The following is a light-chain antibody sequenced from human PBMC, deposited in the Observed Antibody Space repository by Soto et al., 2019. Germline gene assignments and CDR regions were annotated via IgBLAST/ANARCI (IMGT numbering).Light chain of an antibody. V-gene: IGLV2-14*01. J-gene: IGLJ1*01. CDR1: SSDVGGYDY. CDR3: SSLTSGSTRV. Sequence: QSALTQPASVSGSPGQSITISCTGTSSDVGGYDYVSWYQQHPDKAPKLIVYEVTHRPSGVSNRFSGSKSGNTASLTISGLQAEDEADYYCSSLTSGSTRVFGTGTKVTVI. CDR2: EVT.